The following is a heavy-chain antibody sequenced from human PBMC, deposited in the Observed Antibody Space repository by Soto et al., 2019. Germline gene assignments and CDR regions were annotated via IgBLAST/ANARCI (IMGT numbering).Heavy chain of an antibody. J-gene: IGHJ6*02. CDR2: MNHNSGNT. CDR1: GYTFTSYD. Sequence: QVQLVQSGAEVKKPGASVKVSCKASGYTFTSYDINWVRQATGQGLEWMGWMNHNSGNTGYAQKFQGRVTMTRNTSISTAYMELSSLRSEDTAVYYCARDNDYSNYYYGMDVWGQGTTVTVSS. V-gene: IGHV1-8*01. D-gene: IGHD4-4*01. CDR3: ARDNDYSNYYYGMDV.